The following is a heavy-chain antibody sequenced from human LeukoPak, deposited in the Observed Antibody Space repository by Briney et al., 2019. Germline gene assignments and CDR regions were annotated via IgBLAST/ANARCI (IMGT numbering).Heavy chain of an antibody. D-gene: IGHD3-22*01. Sequence: GGSLRLSCAASGFTFSSYWMSWVRQAPGKGLEWVANIKQDGSEKYYVDSVKGRFTIPRDNAKNSLYLQMNSLRAEDTAVYYCARGLRNYYDSSGLDAFDIWGQGTMVTVSS. CDR3: ARGLRNYYDSSGLDAFDI. CDR1: GFTFSSYW. J-gene: IGHJ3*02. CDR2: IKQDGSEK. V-gene: IGHV3-7*01.